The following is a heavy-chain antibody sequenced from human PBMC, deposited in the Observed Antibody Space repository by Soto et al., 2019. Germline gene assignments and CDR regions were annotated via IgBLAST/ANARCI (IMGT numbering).Heavy chain of an antibody. D-gene: IGHD2-15*01. CDR2: INHSGST. CDR1: GGSFSGYY. CDR3: ASVVRGYCSGGSCYGWFDP. V-gene: IGHV4-34*01. Sequence: SETLSLTCAVYGGSFSGYYWSWIRQPPGKGLEWIGEINHSGSTNYNPSLKSRVTISVDTSKNQFSLKLSSVTAADTAVYYCASVVRGYCSGGSCYGWFDPWGQGTLVT. J-gene: IGHJ5*02.